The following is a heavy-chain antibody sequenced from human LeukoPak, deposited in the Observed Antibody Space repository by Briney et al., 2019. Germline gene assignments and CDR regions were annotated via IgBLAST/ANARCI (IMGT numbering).Heavy chain of an antibody. J-gene: IGHJ6*03. V-gene: IGHV1-69*05. CDR1: GGTFSSYA. CDR2: IIPIFGTA. CDR3: ARAWFGELLSYYYMDV. D-gene: IGHD3-10*01. Sequence: SVKVSCKASGGTFSSYAISWVRQAPGQGLEWMGGIIPIFGTANYAQKFQGRVTITTDESTSTAYMELSSLRSEDTAVYYCARAWFGELLSYYYMDVWGNGTTVTVSS.